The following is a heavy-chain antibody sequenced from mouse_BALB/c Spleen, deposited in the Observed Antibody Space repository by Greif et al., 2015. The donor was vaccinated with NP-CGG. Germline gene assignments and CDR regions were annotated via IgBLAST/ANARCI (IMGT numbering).Heavy chain of an antibody. CDR1: GFTFSSYT. CDR3: TRDSGYDGAWFAY. J-gene: IGHJ3*01. V-gene: IGHV5-6-4*01. CDR2: ISSGGSYT. Sequence: EVMLVESGGGLVKPGGSLKLSCAASGFTFSSYTMSWVRQTPEKRLEWVATISSGGSYTYYPDSVKGRFTISRDNAKNXLYLQMSSLKSEDTAMYYCTRDSGYDGAWFAYWGQGTLVTVSA. D-gene: IGHD2-14*01.